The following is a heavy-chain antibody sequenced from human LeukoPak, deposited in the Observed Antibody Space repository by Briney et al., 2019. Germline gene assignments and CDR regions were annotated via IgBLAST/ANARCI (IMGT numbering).Heavy chain of an antibody. CDR1: GGTFSSYA. Sequence: SVKVSCKASGGTFSSYAISWVRQAPGQGLEWMGGIIPIFGTANYAQKFQGRVTITADESTSTAYMELSSLRSEDTAVYYCARVRRSYDFWSGARAFDIWGQGTMVTVSS. J-gene: IGHJ3*02. D-gene: IGHD3-3*01. V-gene: IGHV1-69*01. CDR2: IIPIFGTA. CDR3: ARVRRSYDFWSGARAFDI.